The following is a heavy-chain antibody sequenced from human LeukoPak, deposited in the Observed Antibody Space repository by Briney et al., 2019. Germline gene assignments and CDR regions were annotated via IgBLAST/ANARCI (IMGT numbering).Heavy chain of an antibody. D-gene: IGHD1-26*01. CDR3: ARGRPRGSYSLYYYMDV. CDR2: INHSGST. CDR1: GGSFSGYY. V-gene: IGHV4-34*01. J-gene: IGHJ6*03. Sequence: SETLSLTCAVYGGSFSGYYWSWIRQPPGKGLEWIGEINHSGSTNYNPSLKSRVTISVDTSKNQFSLKLSSVTAADTAVYYCARGRPRGSYSLYYYMDVWGKGTTVTVSS.